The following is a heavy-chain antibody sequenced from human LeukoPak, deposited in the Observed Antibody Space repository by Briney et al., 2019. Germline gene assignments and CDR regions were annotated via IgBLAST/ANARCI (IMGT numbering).Heavy chain of an antibody. Sequence: GGSLRLSCAASGFTFSNAWMSWVRQAPGKGLEWVSSISGSGSNTYYTDSVKGRFTISRDNSKNTLYLQMNSLRVEDTAIYYCAKVPGSNYFDYWGQGTLVTASS. J-gene: IGHJ4*02. CDR3: AKVPGSNYFDY. V-gene: IGHV3-23*01. CDR1: GFTFSNAW. CDR2: ISGSGSNT. D-gene: IGHD3-10*01.